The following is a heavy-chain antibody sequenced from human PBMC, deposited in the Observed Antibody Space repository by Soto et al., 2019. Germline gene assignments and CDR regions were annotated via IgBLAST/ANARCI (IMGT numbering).Heavy chain of an antibody. CDR2: ISYDGSNK. D-gene: IGHD3-10*01. V-gene: IGHV3-30-3*01. Sequence: QVQLVESGGGVVQPGRSLRLSCAASGFTFSSYAMHWVRQAPGKGLEWVAVISYDGSNKYYADSVKGRFTISRDNSKNTLYLQMNSLRAEDTAVYYCARGYYGSGSFCDHWGQGTLVTVSS. J-gene: IGHJ4*02. CDR1: GFTFSSYA. CDR3: ARGYYGSGSFCDH.